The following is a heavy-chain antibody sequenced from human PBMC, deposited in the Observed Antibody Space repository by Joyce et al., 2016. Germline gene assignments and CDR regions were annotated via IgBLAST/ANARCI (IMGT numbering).Heavy chain of an antibody. J-gene: IGHJ4*02. D-gene: IGHD4-23*01. CDR2: INRDGSST. V-gene: IGHV3-74*03. CDR1: GFTFSSYW. CDR3: ARLRRWSGPSDC. Sequence: EVQLVESGGGLVQPGGSLRLSCAASGFTFSSYWMYWVRKAPGKGVVCVSRINRDGSSTTYADSVKGRFTISRDNAKNTLYLQMNSLRAEDTAVYYCARLRRWSGPSDCWGQGTLVTVSS.